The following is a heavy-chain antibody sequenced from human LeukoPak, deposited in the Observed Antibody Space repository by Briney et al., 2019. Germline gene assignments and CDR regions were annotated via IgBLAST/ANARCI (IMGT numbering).Heavy chain of an antibody. CDR1: GFTVSSNY. CDR2: IYSGGST. Sequence: GGSLRLSCAASGFTVSSNYMSWVRQAPGQGLEWVSVIYSGGSTYYADSVKGRFTISKDSSKNTLYLQMNSLRPEDTDVYYCARFYYMDVWGKGTTVTVSS. CDR3: ARFYYMDV. V-gene: IGHV3-66*02. J-gene: IGHJ6*03.